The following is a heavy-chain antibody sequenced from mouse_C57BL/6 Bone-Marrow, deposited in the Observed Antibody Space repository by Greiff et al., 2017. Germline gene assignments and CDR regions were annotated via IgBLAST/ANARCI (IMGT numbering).Heavy chain of an antibody. D-gene: IGHD2-5*01. V-gene: IGHV1-55*01. Sequence: VQLQQPGAELVKPGASVKLSCKASGYTFTSYWITWVKQRPGQGLEWIGDIYPGSGSTNYNEKFKSKATLTVDTSSSTAYMQLSSLTSEDSAVSDCARPYYSNFWYFDVWGTGTTVTVSA. CDR3: ARPYYSNFWYFDV. CDR2: IYPGSGST. J-gene: IGHJ1*03. CDR1: GYTFTSYW.